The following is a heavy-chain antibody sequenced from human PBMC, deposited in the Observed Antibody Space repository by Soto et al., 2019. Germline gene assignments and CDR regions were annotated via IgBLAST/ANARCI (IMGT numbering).Heavy chain of an antibody. J-gene: IGHJ5*02. D-gene: IGHD2-2*01. CDR1: GGSFSGYY. CDR3: ARGQLADQLLSNWFDP. CDR2: INHSGST. V-gene: IGHV4-34*01. Sequence: SETLSLTCAVYGGSFSGYYWSWIRQPPGKGLEWIGEINHSGSTNYNPSLKSRVTISVDTSKNQFSLKLSSVTAADTAVYYCARGQLADQLLSNWFDPWGQGTLVTVSS.